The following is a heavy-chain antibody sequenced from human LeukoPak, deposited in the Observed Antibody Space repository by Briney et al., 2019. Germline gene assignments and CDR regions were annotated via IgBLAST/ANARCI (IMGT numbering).Heavy chain of an antibody. D-gene: IGHD5-18*01. V-gene: IGHV3-30*04. J-gene: IGHJ4*02. CDR1: GFTFSSYA. CDR2: ISYDGSNK. CDR3: ARDSIAVRAMVTIVNPFGY. Sequence: GGSLRLSCAASGFTFSSYAMHWVRQAPGKGLEWVAVISYDGSNKYYADSVKGRFTISRDNSKNTLYLQMNSLRAEDTAVYYCARDSIAVRAMVTIVNPFGYWGQGTLVTVSS.